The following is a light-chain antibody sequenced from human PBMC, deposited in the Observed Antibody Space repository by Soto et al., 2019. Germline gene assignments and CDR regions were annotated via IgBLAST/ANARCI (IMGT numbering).Light chain of an antibody. CDR2: GAS. Sequence: EIVLTQSPVTLSLSPGERATLSCRASQSVSSTYLAWYQQKPGQAPRLLIYGASSRATDIPDRFSGSGSGTDFTLTISRLEPEDFAVYYCQQYRNTFGGGTKVEIK. J-gene: IGKJ4*01. V-gene: IGKV3-20*01. CDR3: QQYRNT. CDR1: QSVSSTY.